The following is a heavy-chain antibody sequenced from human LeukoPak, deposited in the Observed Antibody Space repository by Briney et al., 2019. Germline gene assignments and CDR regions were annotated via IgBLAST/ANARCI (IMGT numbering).Heavy chain of an antibody. CDR3: ARDSRTYSSGWYYFDY. D-gene: IGHD6-19*01. CDR2: IYSGGST. J-gene: IGHJ4*02. CDR1: GFTVSSNY. Sequence: PGGSLRLSCAASGFTVSSNYMSWVRQAPGKGLEWVSHIYSGGSTYYADSVKGRFTISRDNSKNTLYLQMNSLRAEDTAVYYCARDSRTYSSGWYYFDYWGQGTLVTVSS. V-gene: IGHV3-53*01.